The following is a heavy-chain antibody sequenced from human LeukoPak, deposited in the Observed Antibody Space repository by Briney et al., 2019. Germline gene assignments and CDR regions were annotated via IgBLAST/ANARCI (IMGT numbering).Heavy chain of an antibody. V-gene: IGHV1-46*01. Sequence: GASVKVSCKASGYTFTSYYMRWVRQAPGQGLEWMGIINPSGGSTSYAQKFQGRVTMTRDTSTSTVYMELSSLRSEDTAVYYCATRTHGRYQLLYRSFSEYFQHWGQGTLVTVSS. J-gene: IGHJ1*01. D-gene: IGHD2-2*02. CDR3: ATRTHGRYQLLYRSFSEYFQH. CDR2: INPSGGST. CDR1: GYTFTSYY.